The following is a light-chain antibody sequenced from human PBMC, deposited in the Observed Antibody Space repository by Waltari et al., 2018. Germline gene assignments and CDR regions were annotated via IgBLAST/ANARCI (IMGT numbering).Light chain of an antibody. J-gene: IGLJ2*01. V-gene: IGLV2-8*01. CDR3: GSYGGSDNSV. Sequence: QSALTQPPSASGSPGQSVTISCTGTSSDVGGYNYVPWYQQHPGKAPKLRICEVSKRPSGVPDRVSGSKSGNTASRTVAGLQAEDEADYYGGSYGGSDNSVVGGGTKLTVL. CDR2: EVS. CDR1: SSDVGGYNY.